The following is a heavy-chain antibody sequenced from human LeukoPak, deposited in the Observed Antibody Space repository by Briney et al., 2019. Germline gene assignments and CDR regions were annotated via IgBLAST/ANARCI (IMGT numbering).Heavy chain of an antibody. J-gene: IGHJ6*03. V-gene: IGHV3-7*01. CDR1: KFTFSSYW. CDR2: IKQDGSEK. Sequence: LSGGSLRLSCAASKFTFSSYWMSWVRQAPGKGLEWVANIKQDGSEKYYVDSVKGRFTISRDNAKNSLYLQMNSLRAEDTAVYYCARLTNRYYYYYYMDVWGKGTTVTVSS. CDR3: ARLTNRYYYYYYMDV. D-gene: IGHD2-8*01.